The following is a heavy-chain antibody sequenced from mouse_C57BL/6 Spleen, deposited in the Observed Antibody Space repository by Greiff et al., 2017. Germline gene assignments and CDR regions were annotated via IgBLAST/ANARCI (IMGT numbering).Heavy chain of an antibody. Sequence: EVKLVESGGGLVKPGGSLKLSCAASGFPFSSYTMSWVRQTPEKRLEWVATISGGGGNTYYPDSVKGRFTISRDNAKNTLYLQMSSRRSEDTALYYCARPYYYGSSWDWYFDVWGTGTTVTVAS. CDR3: ARPYYYGSSWDWYFDV. D-gene: IGHD1-1*01. J-gene: IGHJ1*03. CDR1: GFPFSSYT. V-gene: IGHV5-9*01. CDR2: ISGGGGNT.